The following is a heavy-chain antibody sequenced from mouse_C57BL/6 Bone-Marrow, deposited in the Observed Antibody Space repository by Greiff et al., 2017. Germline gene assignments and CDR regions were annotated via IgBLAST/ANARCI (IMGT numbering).Heavy chain of an antibody. D-gene: IGHD1-1*01. V-gene: IGHV5-6*01. CDR1: GFTFSSYG. J-gene: IGHJ2*01. CDR2: ISSGGSYT. Sequence: EVQLVESGGDLVKPGGSLKLSCAASGFTFSSYGMSWVRQTPDKRLEWVATISSGGSYTYYPDSVKGRFTISRDNAKNTLYLQMSSLKSEDTAMYYCARQRAYGREYYDDYWGQGTTLTVSS. CDR3: ARQRAYGREYYDDY.